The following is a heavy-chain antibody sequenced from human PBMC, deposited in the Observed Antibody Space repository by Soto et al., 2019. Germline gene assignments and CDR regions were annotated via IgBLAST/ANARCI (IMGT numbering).Heavy chain of an antibody. CDR2: VTHGGST. V-gene: IGHV4-34*01. J-gene: IGHJ6*03. CDR1: GGSFSGYS. CDR3: ARGLRYMDV. Sequence: SETLSLTCAVFGGSFSGYSWNWIRQPPGKGLEWIGEVTHGGSTNYNPALKSRLTISVDTSKNQFSLRLSSVTAADTAVYYCARGLRYMDVWDKGATVTVSS. D-gene: IGHD2-15*01.